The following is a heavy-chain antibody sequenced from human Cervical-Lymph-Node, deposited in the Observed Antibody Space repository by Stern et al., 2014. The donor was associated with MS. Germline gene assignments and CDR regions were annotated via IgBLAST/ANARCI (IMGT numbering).Heavy chain of an antibody. D-gene: IGHD3-10*01. CDR1: GFTFSSHG. V-gene: IGHV3-30*03. J-gene: IGHJ4*02. Sequence: QVQLVQSGGGVVQPGRSLRLSCAASGFTFSSHGMHWVRQAPGKGLEWVALISYDGNNKFYADSMKGRLTISKDNSKNTLYLQMNSLETEDTAVYYCATLSTHFYGLGTTSQYVDSWGQGTLVTVSS. CDR3: ATLSTHFYGLGTTSQYVDS. CDR2: ISYDGNNK.